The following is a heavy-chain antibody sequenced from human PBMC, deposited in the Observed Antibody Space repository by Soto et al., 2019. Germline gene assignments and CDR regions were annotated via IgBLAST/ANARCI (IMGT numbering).Heavy chain of an antibody. CDR3: ASAGWREIIRGGFDI. CDR1: RGALSSYA. V-gene: IGHV1-69*18. D-gene: IGHD2-15*01. J-gene: IGHJ3*02. CDR2: VIPIYGTT. Sequence: QVQLVQSGAEVKQPGSSVKVYCKASRGALSSYAITWVRQAPGQGLDWMGRVIPIYGTTNYAQKFQGRLSLTVDASKSTAYLELSGLRSEDTAVYFCASAGWREIIRGGFDIWGQGTMVTVSS.